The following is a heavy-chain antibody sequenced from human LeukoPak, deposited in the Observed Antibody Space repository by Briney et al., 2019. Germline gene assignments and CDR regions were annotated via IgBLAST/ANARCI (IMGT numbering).Heavy chain of an antibody. CDR2: ISGPGSTT. CDR1: GFTFHDYA. J-gene: IGHJ4*02. CDR3: AKDTKFYYDFSAGYFYF. Sequence: GGSLRLSRAASGFTFHDYAMHWVRQGPATGLEWVSFISGPGSTTYYADSAKGRFTISRDNSKNSLYLQMNSLTTEDIAFYYCAKDTKFYYDFSAGYFYFWGQGTLVTVSS. V-gene: IGHV3-43*02. D-gene: IGHD3-22*01.